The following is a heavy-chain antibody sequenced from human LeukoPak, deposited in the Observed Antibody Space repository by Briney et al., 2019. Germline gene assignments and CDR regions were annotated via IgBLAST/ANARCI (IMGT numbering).Heavy chain of an antibody. CDR2: IYYSGST. Sequence: PSETLSLTCTVSGGSISSYYWSWIRQPPGKGLEWIGYIYYSGSTNYNPSLKSRVTISVDTSKNQFSLKLSSVTAEDTAVYYCARVPYEYVWGSYRLHYFDYWGQGTLVTVSS. V-gene: IGHV4-59*01. J-gene: IGHJ4*02. D-gene: IGHD3-16*02. CDR1: GGSISSYY. CDR3: ARVPYEYVWGSYRLHYFDY.